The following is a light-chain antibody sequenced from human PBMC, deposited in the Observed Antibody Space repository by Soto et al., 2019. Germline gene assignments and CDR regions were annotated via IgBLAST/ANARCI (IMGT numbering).Light chain of an antibody. V-gene: IGKV3-15*01. CDR1: QSVSSN. CDR2: VAS. J-gene: IGKJ4*01. CDR3: QQYNVWPLT. Sequence: EIAMTQSPATLSVSPGERATLSCRASQSVSSNLAWYQQKPGQTPKLLIYVASTRATGIPARFSVSGSGTEFTLTISSLQSEDFEVYYCQQYNVWPLTFGGGTKVEFK.